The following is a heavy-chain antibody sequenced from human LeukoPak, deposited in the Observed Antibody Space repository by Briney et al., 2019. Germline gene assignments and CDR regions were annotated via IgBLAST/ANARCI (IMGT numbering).Heavy chain of an antibody. CDR2: ISWNSGSI. J-gene: IGHJ4*02. Sequence: GGSLRLSCAASGFTFDDYAMHWVRQAPGKGLEWVSGISWNSGSIGYADSVKGRFTIPRDNAENSLYLQMNSLRAEDTALYYCAKGRYYFDYWGQGTLVTVSS. V-gene: IGHV3-9*01. CDR1: GFTFDDYA. CDR3: AKGRYYFDY.